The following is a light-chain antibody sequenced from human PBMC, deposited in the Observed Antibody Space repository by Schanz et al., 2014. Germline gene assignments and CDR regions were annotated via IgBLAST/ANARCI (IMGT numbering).Light chain of an antibody. CDR3: QQRRDWPLT. J-gene: IGKJ4*01. Sequence: EVVMTQSPDTLSVSPGERATLSCRASQTISNNLAWYQQKPGQAPRLLIFGASTRATGIPTRFSGSGSGTDFTLTISSLEPEDFAVYFCQQRRDWPLTFGGGTKVESK. V-gene: IGKV3-11*01. CDR1: QTISNN. CDR2: GAS.